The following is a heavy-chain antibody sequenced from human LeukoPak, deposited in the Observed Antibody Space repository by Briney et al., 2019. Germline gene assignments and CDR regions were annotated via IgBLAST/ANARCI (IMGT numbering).Heavy chain of an antibody. CDR2: VDTDGTST. J-gene: IGHJ4*02. Sequence: GGSLRLSCAASGFTFSSYWVHWVRQAPGKGLVWVSRVDTDGTSTNYADSVKGRFTISRDNAKNTLYLQMNSLRAEDTGVYYCARGRQLWSAAYYFDYWGQGALVTVSS. CDR1: GFTFSSYW. D-gene: IGHD5-18*01. CDR3: ARGRQLWSAAYYFDY. V-gene: IGHV3-74*01.